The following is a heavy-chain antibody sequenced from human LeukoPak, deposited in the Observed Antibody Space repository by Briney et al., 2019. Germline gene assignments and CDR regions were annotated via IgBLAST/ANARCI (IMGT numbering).Heavy chain of an antibody. V-gene: IGHV1-46*01. Sequence: GASVKVSCKASGYTFTSYYIHWVRQAPGQGLDWMGVINPSDGSTSYAQKFQGRVTMTRDRSTSTVYMELSSLTSEDTAVYYCVRASHAYGDGYYYYYMDVWGKGTTVTVSS. CDR1: GYTFTSYY. CDR2: INPSDGST. D-gene: IGHD4-17*01. J-gene: IGHJ6*03. CDR3: VRASHAYGDGYYYYYMDV.